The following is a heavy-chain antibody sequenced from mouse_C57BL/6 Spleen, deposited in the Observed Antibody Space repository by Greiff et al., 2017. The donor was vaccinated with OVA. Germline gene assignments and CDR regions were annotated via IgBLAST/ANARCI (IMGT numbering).Heavy chain of an antibody. CDR2: IHPSDSDT. V-gene: IGHV1-74*01. Sequence: QVQLQQPGAELVKPGASVKVSCKASGYTFTSYWMHWVKQRPVQGLEWIGRIHPSDSDTNYNQKFQGKATLTVDKSSSTAYMQLSSLTSEDSAVYYCAMGWPWFAYWGQGTLVTVSA. J-gene: IGHJ3*01. CDR1: GYTFTSYW. CDR3: AMGWPWFAY. D-gene: IGHD1-1*02.